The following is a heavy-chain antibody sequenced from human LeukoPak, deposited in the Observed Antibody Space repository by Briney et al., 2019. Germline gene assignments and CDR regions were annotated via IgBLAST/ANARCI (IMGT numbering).Heavy chain of an antibody. CDR2: IYYSGST. CDR1: GGSISSYY. D-gene: IGHD2-15*01. V-gene: IGHV4-59*01. J-gene: IGHJ5*02. Sequence: SETLSLTCTVSGGSISSYYWSWIRQPPGEGLEWIGYIYYSGSTNYNPSLKSRVTISVDTSKNQFSLKLSSVTAADTAVYYCAREVAWFDPWGQGTLVTVSS. CDR3: AREVAWFDP.